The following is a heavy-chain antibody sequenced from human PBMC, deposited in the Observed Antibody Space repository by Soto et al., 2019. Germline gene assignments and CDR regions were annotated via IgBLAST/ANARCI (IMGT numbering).Heavy chain of an antibody. CDR2: IYYSGST. J-gene: IGHJ3*02. Sequence: PSETLSLTCTVSGGSISSSSYYWGWIRQPPGKGLEWIGSIYYSGSTYYNPSLKSRVTISVDTSKNQFSLKLSSVTAADTAVYYCARLMAVADKPNDAFDIWGQGTMVTVSS. CDR3: ARLMAVADKPNDAFDI. D-gene: IGHD6-19*01. CDR1: GGSISSSSYY. V-gene: IGHV4-39*01.